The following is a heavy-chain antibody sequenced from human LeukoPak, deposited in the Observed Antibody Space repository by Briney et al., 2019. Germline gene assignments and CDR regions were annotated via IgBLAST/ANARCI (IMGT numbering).Heavy chain of an antibody. CDR2: IYYSGST. D-gene: IGHD2-2*01. Sequence: SEPLSLTCTVSGGXVSSGSYYWSWIRQPPGKGLEWIGYIYYSGSTNYNPSLKSRVTISVDTSKNQFSLKLSSVTAADTAVYYCASLIVVVPAAKDAFDIWGQGTMVTVSS. J-gene: IGHJ3*02. CDR3: ASLIVVVPAAKDAFDI. V-gene: IGHV4-61*01. CDR1: GGXVSSGSYY.